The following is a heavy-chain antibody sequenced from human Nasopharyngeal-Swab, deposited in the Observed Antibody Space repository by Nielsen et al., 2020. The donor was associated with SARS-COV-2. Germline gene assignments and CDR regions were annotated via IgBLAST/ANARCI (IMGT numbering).Heavy chain of an antibody. D-gene: IGHD2-2*01. CDR2: IDTDGSTT. J-gene: IGHJ6*03. CDR3: AKGYCSSTSCDYYYYYYMDV. Sequence: GESLKISCAASGFTFSRYWMHWVRQVPGKGLVWVSRIDTDGSTTDHADSVKGRFTISRDNAKNTLYLQMNSLRAEDTAVYYCAKGYCSSTSCDYYYYYYMDVWGKGTTVTVSS. CDR1: GFTFSRYW. V-gene: IGHV3-74*01.